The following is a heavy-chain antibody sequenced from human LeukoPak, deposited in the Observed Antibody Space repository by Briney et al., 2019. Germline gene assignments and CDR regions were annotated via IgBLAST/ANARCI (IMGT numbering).Heavy chain of an antibody. V-gene: IGHV3-53*01. D-gene: IGHD2-21*01. CDR2: ISSSGIT. CDR1: GFTVSSNY. CDR3: TRGGGGSFPHY. J-gene: IGHJ4*02. Sequence: GGSLRLSCAASGFTVSSNYMSWVRQAPGKGLEWVSVISSSGITYSADSVKGRFTISRDNSKNMVCLQMNSLRAEDTAVYYCTRGGGGSFPHYWGQGTLVTVSS.